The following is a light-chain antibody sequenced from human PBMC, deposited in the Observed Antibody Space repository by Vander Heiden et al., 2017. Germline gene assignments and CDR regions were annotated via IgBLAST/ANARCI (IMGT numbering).Light chain of an antibody. CDR2: AAS. Sequence: IQMTQSPSSLSASVGDRVTITCRASQSISSYLNWYQQKPGKAPKLLIYAASSLQSGVPSRFRGSGSGTDFTLTISSLQPEDFATYYCQQSYSTPRTFGQGTKLDIK. CDR1: QSISSY. J-gene: IGKJ2*01. V-gene: IGKV1-39*01. CDR3: QQSYSTPRT.